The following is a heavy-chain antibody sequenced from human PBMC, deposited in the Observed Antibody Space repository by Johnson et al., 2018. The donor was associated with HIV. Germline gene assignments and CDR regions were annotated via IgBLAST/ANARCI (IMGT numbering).Heavy chain of an antibody. CDR3: AKGLIMIVFGGGLAHDAFDM. D-gene: IGHD3-16*01. CDR2: ISYDGSNK. Sequence: QVQLVESGGGLVQRGGSLRLSCAASGFTFSSYAMHWVRQAPGKGLEWVAVISYDGSNKYYADSVKGRFTISRDNSKNTLYLQMNSLRAEDTAVYYCAKGLIMIVFGGGLAHDAFDMWGQGTMVTVSS. J-gene: IGHJ3*02. CDR1: GFTFSSYA. V-gene: IGHV3-30-3*01.